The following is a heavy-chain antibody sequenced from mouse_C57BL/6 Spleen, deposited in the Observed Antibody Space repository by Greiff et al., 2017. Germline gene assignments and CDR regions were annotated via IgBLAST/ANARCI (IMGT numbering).Heavy chain of an antibody. CDR1: GFSLSTFGMG. J-gene: IGHJ4*01. D-gene: IGHD2-12*01. CDR3: ARIAYYSPYYAMDY. Sequence: ESGPGILQPSQTLSLTCSFSGFSLSTFGMGVGWIRQPSGKGLEWLAHIWWDDDKYYNSALKSRLTISKDTSKNQVFLRIAKVDTADTATYYCARIAYYSPYYAMDYWGQGTSVTVSS. V-gene: IGHV8-8*01. CDR2: IWWDDDK.